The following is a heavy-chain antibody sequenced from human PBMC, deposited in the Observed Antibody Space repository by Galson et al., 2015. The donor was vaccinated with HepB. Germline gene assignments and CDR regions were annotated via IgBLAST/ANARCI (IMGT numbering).Heavy chain of an antibody. D-gene: IGHD6-19*01. Sequence: SLRLSCAGSGFTFSSYTMNWVRQAPGGGLEWVSSISGSSSVIYYADSVKGRLTISRDNARNSVYLQMKSLRAEDTAIYYCARDPSSDYYIDYWGQGTLVTVSS. CDR2: ISGSSSVI. J-gene: IGHJ4*02. CDR3: ARDPSSDYYIDY. V-gene: IGHV3-21*01. CDR1: GFTFSSYT.